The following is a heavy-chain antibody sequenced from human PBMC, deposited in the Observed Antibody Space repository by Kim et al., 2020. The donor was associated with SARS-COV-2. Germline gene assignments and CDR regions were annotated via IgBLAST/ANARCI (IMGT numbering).Heavy chain of an antibody. Sequence: GGSLRLSCAASGFSFSSYSMNWVRQAPGKGLEWVSSISSSSYYIYYADSVKGRFTISRDHTKNSLYLQMNSLRAEDTAVYYCARDAPVGATIDPSDYWGQGTLVTVSS. D-gene: IGHD1-26*01. CDR3: ARDAPVGATIDPSDY. V-gene: IGHV3-21*01. J-gene: IGHJ4*02. CDR2: ISSSSYYI. CDR1: GFSFSSYS.